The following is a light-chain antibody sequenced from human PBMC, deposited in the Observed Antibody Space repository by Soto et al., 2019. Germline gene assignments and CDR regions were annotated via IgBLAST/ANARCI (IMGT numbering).Light chain of an antibody. Sequence: EIVLTQSPATLSLSPGERATLSCRASQSISIFLAWYQQKPGQAPRLLIYDASNRAAAVPGRFSGSGSGTDFTLGISSLEPEDFAVYYCQQRYDWPHTFGQGTKLEIK. CDR1: QSISIF. J-gene: IGKJ2*01. V-gene: IGKV3-11*01. CDR3: QQRYDWPHT. CDR2: DAS.